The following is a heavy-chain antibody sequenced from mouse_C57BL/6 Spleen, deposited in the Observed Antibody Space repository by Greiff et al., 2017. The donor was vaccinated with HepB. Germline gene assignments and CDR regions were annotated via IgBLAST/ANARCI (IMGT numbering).Heavy chain of an antibody. V-gene: IGHV1-64*01. CDR2: IHPNSGST. J-gene: IGHJ2*01. CDR1: GYTFNSYW. CDR3: EGRVTTGGYFDY. Sequence: QVQLQQPGAELVKPGASVKLSCKASGYTFNSYWMHWVKQRPGQGLEWIGMIHPNSGSTNYNEKFKSKATLTVDKSSSTAYMQLSGLTSEDSAVYYCEGRVTTGGYFDYWGQGTTLTVSS. D-gene: IGHD2-2*01.